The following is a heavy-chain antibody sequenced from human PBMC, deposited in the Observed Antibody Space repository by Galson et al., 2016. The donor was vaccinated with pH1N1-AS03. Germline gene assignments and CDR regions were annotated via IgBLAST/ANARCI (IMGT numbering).Heavy chain of an antibody. V-gene: IGHV4-39*01. CDR2: IYYSGST. CDR1: GGSISTSSYY. J-gene: IGHJ5*02. CDR3: ARHLYGDYVGWFDP. D-gene: IGHD4-17*01. Sequence: ETLSLTCTVSGGSISTSSYYWGWIRQPPGKGLECIGSIYYSGSTYYNPSLKSRVTISVDTSKNQFSLKLSSVTAADTAVYSCARHLYGDYVGWFDPWGQGTLVTVSS.